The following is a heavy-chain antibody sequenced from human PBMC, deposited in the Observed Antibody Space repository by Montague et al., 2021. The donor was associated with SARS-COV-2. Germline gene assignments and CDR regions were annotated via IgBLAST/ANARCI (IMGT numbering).Heavy chain of an antibody. CDR2: IHTGGYV. CDR3: ARAIWHLDV. Sequence: SETLSLTCSVSGGSISRYYWSWIRQSDGKGLEWIGRIHTGGYVDXNPALQSRVSMSVDTSKGQVSLNVTSVTAADTAVYYCARAIWHLDVWGRGILVTVSS. J-gene: IGHJ2*01. CDR1: GGSISRYY. V-gene: IGHV4-4*07.